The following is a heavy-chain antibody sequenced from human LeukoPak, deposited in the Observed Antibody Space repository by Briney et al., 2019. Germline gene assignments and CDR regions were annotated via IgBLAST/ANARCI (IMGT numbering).Heavy chain of an antibody. CDR1: GFTFDDYG. J-gene: IGHJ4*02. CDR3: AKDAYCSGGSCYSAVIDY. CDR2: ISGSGGST. D-gene: IGHD2-15*01. V-gene: IGHV3-23*01. Sequence: GGSLRLSCAASGFTFDDYGMSWVRQAPGKGLEWVSAISGSGGSTYYADSVKGRFTISRDNSKNTLYLQMNSPRAEDTAVYYCAKDAYCSGGSCYSAVIDYWGQGTLVTVSS.